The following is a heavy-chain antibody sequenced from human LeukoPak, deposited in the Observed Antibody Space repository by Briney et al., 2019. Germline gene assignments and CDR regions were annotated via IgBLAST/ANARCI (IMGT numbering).Heavy chain of an antibody. D-gene: IGHD3-22*01. V-gene: IGHV3-74*01. J-gene: IGHJ4*02. CDR3: AREGYYDSSGYSIRFSY. CDR2: INIDGRTT. Sequence: GGSLRFSCEASEFTFSSYWMHWVRQAPGKGLVWVSRINIDGRTTIYADSVKGRFTISRDHAKNTLYLQMNSLRAEDTAVYYCAREGYYDSSGYSIRFSYWGQGTLVTVSS. CDR1: EFTFSSYW.